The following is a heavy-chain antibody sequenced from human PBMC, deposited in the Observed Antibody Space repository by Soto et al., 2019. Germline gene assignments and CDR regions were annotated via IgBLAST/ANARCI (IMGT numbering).Heavy chain of an antibody. J-gene: IGHJ4*02. D-gene: IGHD2-2*02. CDR2: ITASNGNT. Sequence: LESLDRITASNGNTNYEQKLQGRVTMNTDTSTRTAYMELRSLRSDDTAVYYCARDQGHCSSTSCYSLCHYWGQGTLVTVSS. CDR3: ARDQGHCSSTSCYSLCHY. V-gene: IGHV1-18*01.